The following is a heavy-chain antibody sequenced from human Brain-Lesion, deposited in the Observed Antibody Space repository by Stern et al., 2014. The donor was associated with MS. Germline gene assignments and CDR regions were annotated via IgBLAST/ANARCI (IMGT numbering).Heavy chain of an antibody. Sequence: VHLVESGAEVKQPGASVKGSCKASGYTFTGYYMHWVRQAPGQGLEWMGWVNPKSGRINYAQKFQGWVTMTRDTSINTAYMELSRLRSDDTAVYYCATYYYDSTGYNDFWGQGTLVTVSS. CDR2: VNPKSGRI. V-gene: IGHV1-2*04. CDR1: GYTFTGYY. D-gene: IGHD3-22*01. CDR3: ATYYYDSTGYNDF. J-gene: IGHJ4*02.